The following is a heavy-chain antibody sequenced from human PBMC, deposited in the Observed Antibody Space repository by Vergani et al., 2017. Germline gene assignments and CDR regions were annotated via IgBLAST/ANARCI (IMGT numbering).Heavy chain of an antibody. CDR3: ARDGSQGSGPHDD. CDR1: GFTFSDYY. CDR2: ISSSSSYT. J-gene: IGHJ4*02. Sequence: QVQLVESGGGLVKPGGSLRLSCAASGFTFSDYYMSWIRQAPGKGLEWVSYISSSSSYTNYADFVKGRFTISRDNAKNSLYLQMNSLRAEDTAVYYCARDGSQGSGPHDDWGQGTLVTVSS. D-gene: IGHD6-19*01. V-gene: IGHV3-11*06.